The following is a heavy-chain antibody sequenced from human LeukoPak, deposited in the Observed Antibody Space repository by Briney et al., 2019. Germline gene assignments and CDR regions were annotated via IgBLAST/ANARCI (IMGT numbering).Heavy chain of an antibody. CDR1: GFPFSPIW. D-gene: IGHD5-18*01. Sequence: GGSLRISCVASGFPFSPIWMSWVRQAQGKGLEWVAMIKQTASETHYVDSVRGRFSISRDSAKSSLYLQMNSLKADDTAVYYCASLDTALIQTGGYWGQGTLVTVSS. CDR3: ASLDTALIQTGGY. CDR2: IKQTASET. J-gene: IGHJ4*02. V-gene: IGHV3-7*01.